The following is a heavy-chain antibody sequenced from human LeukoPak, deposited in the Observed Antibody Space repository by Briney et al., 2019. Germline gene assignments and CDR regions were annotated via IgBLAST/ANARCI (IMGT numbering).Heavy chain of an antibody. Sequence: GGSLRLSCAASGFTFGDYYMSWIRQAPGKGLQWISFISSGGSTTNYADSVKGRFTISRDNAKNSLYLQMNSLRAENTAVYYCARVRSNGWYFDYWGQGTLVTVSS. CDR3: ARVRSNGWYFDY. D-gene: IGHD6-19*01. CDR1: GFTFGDYY. CDR2: ISSGGSTT. J-gene: IGHJ4*02. V-gene: IGHV3-11*01.